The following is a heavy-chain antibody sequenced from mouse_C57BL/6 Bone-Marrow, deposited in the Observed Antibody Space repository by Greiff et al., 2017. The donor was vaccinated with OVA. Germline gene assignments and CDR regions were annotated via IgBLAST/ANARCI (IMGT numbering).Heavy chain of an antibody. D-gene: IGHD2-3*01. V-gene: IGHV14-4*01. CDR3: ATLWLLRGAWFAY. CDR1: GFNIKDDY. J-gene: IGHJ3*01. Sequence: EVQLMESGAELVRPGASVKLSCTASGFNIKDDYMHWVKQRPGQGLEWIGWIDPENGDTEYASKFQGKATITADTSSNTAYLQLSSLTSEDTAVYYGATLWLLRGAWFAYWGQGTLVTVSA. CDR2: IDPENGDT.